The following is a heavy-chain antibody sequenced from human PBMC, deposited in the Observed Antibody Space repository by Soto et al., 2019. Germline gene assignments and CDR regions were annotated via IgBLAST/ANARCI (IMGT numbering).Heavy chain of an antibody. CDR2: IYPGDSDT. CDR3: AKFYYAVTAFYLQGYFDY. Sequence: PGESLKISWKGYGYRFTSDLIGWVRQMPGKGLEWMGIIYPGDSDTRYSPSFQGQVTISADKSISTAYLQWNSLKASDNAMYYCAKFYYAVTAFYLQGYFDYWGPGTLVTVSS. V-gene: IGHV5-51*01. J-gene: IGHJ4*02. CDR1: GYRFTSDL. D-gene: IGHD2-21*02.